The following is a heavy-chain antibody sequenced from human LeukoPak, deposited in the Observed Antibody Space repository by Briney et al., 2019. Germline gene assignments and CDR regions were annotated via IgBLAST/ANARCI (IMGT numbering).Heavy chain of an antibody. CDR3: AKDRNYDSSGYYKQTNYYFDY. J-gene: IGHJ4*02. CDR1: GFTFSSYA. D-gene: IGHD3-22*01. CDR2: ISGSGGST. Sequence: GSLRLSCAASGFTFSSYAMSWVRQAPGKGLEWVSAISGSGGSTYYADSVKGRFTISRDNSKNTLYLQMNSLRAEDTAVYYCAKDRNYDSSGYYKQTNYYFDYWGQGTLVTVSS. V-gene: IGHV3-23*01.